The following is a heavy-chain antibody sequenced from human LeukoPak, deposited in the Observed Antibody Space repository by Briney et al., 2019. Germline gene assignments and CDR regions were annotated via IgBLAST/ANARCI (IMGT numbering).Heavy chain of an antibody. D-gene: IGHD6-19*01. CDR3: ARDRIAVAGTIFGYYSYMDV. J-gene: IGHJ6*03. CDR1: GFTFDDYG. CDR2: INWNGGST. V-gene: IGHV3-20*04. Sequence: PGGSLRLSCAASGFTFDDYGMSWVRQAPGKGLEWVSGINWNGGSTGYADSVKGRFTISRDNAKNSLYLQMNSLRAEDTALYYCARDRIAVAGTIFGYYSYMDVWGKGTTVTVSS.